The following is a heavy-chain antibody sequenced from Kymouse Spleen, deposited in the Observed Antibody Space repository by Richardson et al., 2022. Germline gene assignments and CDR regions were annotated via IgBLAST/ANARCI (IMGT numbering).Heavy chain of an antibody. CDR3: AREEDTAMAYYYYYGMDV. J-gene: IGHJ6*02. CDR2: ISSSSSYI. CDR1: GFTFSSYS. Sequence: EVQLVESGGGLVKPGGSLRLSCAASGFTFSSYSMNWVRQAPGKGLEWVSSISSSSSYIYYADSVKGRFTISRDNAKNSLYLQMNSLRAEDTAVYYCAREEDTAMAYYYYYGMDVWGQGTTVTVSS. V-gene: IGHV3-21*03. D-gene: IGHD5-18,IGHD5-18*01.